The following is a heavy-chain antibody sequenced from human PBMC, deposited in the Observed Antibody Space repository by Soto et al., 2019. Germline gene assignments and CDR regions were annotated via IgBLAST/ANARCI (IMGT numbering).Heavy chain of an antibody. V-gene: IGHV3-23*01. CDR2: ISATGGGT. D-gene: IGHD3-16*01. CDR3: AKDRRAGGNSAFYFDF. J-gene: IGHJ4*02. Sequence: EVQMLASGGGLGQPGGSLRLSCAASGFKFSNYAMSWVRQAPGKGLEWVSLISATGGGTYYAASLKGRFTISRDNSHNTLYLQVHSLTAEDTAVYYCAKDRRAGGNSAFYFDFWGQGAKVTVSS. CDR1: GFKFSNYA.